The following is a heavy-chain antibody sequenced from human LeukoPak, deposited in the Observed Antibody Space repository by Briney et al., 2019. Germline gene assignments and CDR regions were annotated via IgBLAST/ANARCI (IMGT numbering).Heavy chain of an antibody. D-gene: IGHD6-13*01. CDR1: GGSISSSNYY. CDR3: ARGLSIAAGAN. J-gene: IGHJ4*02. V-gene: IGHV4-39*07. Sequence: SETLSLTCTVYGGSISSSNYYCGWIRQPPGKGLEWIGSMSDSGSTYYNPSLNSRVTISIDTSKNQFSLKVSSVTAADTAVYYCARGLSIAAGANWGQGTLVTVSS. CDR2: MSDSGST.